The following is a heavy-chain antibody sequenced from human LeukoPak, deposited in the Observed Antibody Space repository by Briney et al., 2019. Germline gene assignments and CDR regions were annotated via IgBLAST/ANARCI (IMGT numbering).Heavy chain of an antibody. V-gene: IGHV4-31*03. Sequence: SETLSLTCTVSGGSISSGGYYWSWIRQHPGKGLEWIGYIYYSGSTYYNPSLKSRVTISVDTSKNQFSLKLSSVTAADTAVYYCARGGRIVVIAPSPVDYWGQGTLVTVSS. CDR2: IYYSGST. J-gene: IGHJ4*02. CDR3: ARGGRIVVIAPSPVDY. D-gene: IGHD3-22*01. CDR1: GGSISSGGYY.